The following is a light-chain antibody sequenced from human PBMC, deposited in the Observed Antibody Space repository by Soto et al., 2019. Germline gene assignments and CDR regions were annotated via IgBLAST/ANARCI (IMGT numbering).Light chain of an antibody. V-gene: IGKV3-20*01. Sequence: DTVLTQSPGTLSLSPGERATLSCRASQSVNSSYLAWYQQKPGQATRLLIYGASSRATGIPDRFSGSGSGTDFTLTIIRLEPEDFAVYYCQQYGSSPPRTFGQGTKVE. J-gene: IGKJ1*01. CDR2: GAS. CDR1: QSVNSSY. CDR3: QQYGSSPPRT.